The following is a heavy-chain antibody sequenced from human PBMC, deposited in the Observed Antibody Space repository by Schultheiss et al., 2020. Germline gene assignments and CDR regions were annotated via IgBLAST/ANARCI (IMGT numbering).Heavy chain of an antibody. V-gene: IGHV4-59*08. CDR1: GGSISSYY. CDR3: SRPTYYDFWSGYYIGWFDP. Sequence: SETLSLTCTVYGGSISSYYWSWIRQPPGKGLEWIGYIYYSGSTNYNPSLKSRVTISVDTSKNQFSLKLSSVTAADTAVYYCSRPTYYDFWSGYYIGWFDPWGQGTLVTVSS. J-gene: IGHJ5*02. CDR2: IYYSGST. D-gene: IGHD3-3*01.